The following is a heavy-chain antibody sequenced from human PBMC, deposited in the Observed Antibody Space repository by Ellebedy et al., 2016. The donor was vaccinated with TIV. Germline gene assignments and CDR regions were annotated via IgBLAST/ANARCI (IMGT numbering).Heavy chain of an antibody. CDR3: SRDSNHSPDY. J-gene: IGHJ4*02. V-gene: IGHV3-74*01. Sequence: GGSLRLXCAASGFSFSDAWMTWVRQVPGKGLEWVAQINNDGSGTSYADSVKGRFTISRDNAKNTLYLQMNSLRAEDTAVYYCSRDSNHSPDYWGQGILVTVSS. CDR2: INNDGSGT. D-gene: IGHD5-18*01. CDR1: GFSFSDAW.